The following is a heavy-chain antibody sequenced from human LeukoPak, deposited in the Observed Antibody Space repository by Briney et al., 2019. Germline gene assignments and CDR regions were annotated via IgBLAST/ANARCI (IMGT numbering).Heavy chain of an antibody. CDR2: ISSSSSYI. CDR1: GFTFSSYS. D-gene: IGHD3-10*01. Sequence: PGGSLRLSCAASGFTFSSYSMNWVRQAPGKGLEWVSSISSSSSYIYYADSVKGRFTISRDNAKNSLYLQMNSLRAEDTAVYYCARRRITMARGIDYWGQGTLVTVSS. J-gene: IGHJ4*02. CDR3: ARRRITMARGIDY. V-gene: IGHV3-21*01.